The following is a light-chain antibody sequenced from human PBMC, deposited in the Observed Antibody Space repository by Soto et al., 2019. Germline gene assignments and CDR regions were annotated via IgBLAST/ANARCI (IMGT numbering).Light chain of an antibody. Sequence: QLVLTQSSSASASLGSSVKLTCSRSSGNSSYIIAWHHQQPGKAPRYLMKLEGSGSYNKGSGVPDRFSGSSSGADRYLTISNLQFEDEANYYCETWDSNTRVFGGGTKLTVL. J-gene: IGLJ2*01. V-gene: IGLV4-60*02. CDR1: SGNSSYI. CDR2: LEGSGSY. CDR3: ETWDSNTRV.